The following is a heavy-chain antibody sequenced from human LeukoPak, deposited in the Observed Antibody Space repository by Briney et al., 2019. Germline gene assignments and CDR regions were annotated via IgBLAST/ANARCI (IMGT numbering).Heavy chain of an antibody. CDR1: GGTFSSYG. CDR3: ASPRGYCSGGSCSRYFDY. V-gene: IGHV1-18*01. D-gene: IGHD2-15*01. J-gene: IGHJ4*02. Sequence: ASVKVSCKASGGTFSSYGISWVRQAPGQGLEWMGWISAYNGNTNYAQKLQGRVTMTTDTSTSTAYMELRSLRSDDTAVYYCASPRGYCSGGSCSRYFDYWGQGTLVTVSS. CDR2: ISAYNGNT.